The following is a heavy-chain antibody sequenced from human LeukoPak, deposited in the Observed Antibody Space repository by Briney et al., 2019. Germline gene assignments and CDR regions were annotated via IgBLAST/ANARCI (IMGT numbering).Heavy chain of an antibody. CDR3: ARVREGVRPYEFDY. V-gene: IGHV1-2*02. CDR1: GYTFTGYY. CDR2: INPNSGGT. Sequence: ASVKVSCKASGYTFTGYYIRWVRQAPGQGLEWMGWINPNSGGTNYAQKFQDRVTMTRDTSISTAYMELSRLISDDTAVYYCARVREGVRPYEFDYWGQGILVTVSS. J-gene: IGHJ4*02. D-gene: IGHD3-3*01.